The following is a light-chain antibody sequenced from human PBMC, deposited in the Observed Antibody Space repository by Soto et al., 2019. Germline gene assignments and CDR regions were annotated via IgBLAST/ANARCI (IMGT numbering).Light chain of an antibody. J-gene: IGLJ2*01. CDR2: EVS. Sequence: QSALTQPASVSGSPGQSITISCTGTSSDVGGYNYVSWYQQHPGKAPKLILYEVSNRPSGVSDRFSGSKSGNTASLTISGLQAEDEADYYCSSYTPSSPVFGGGTKLTVL. CDR1: SSDVGGYNY. CDR3: SSYTPSSPV. V-gene: IGLV2-14*01.